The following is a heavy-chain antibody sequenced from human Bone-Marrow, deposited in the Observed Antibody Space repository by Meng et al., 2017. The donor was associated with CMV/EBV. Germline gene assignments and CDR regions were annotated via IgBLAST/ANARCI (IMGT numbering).Heavy chain of an antibody. CDR2: IIPIFGTA. J-gene: IGHJ6*02. CDR3: ARVPAGVVEPAAHDYYYGMDV. Sequence: SVKVSCKASGGTFSSYAISWVRQAPGQGLEWMGGIIPIFGTANYAQKFQGRVTITTDESTSTAYMELSSLRSEDTAVYYCARVPAGVVEPAAHDYYYGMDVWGQGTTVTFSS. D-gene: IGHD2-2*01. V-gene: IGHV1-69*05. CDR1: GGTFSSYA.